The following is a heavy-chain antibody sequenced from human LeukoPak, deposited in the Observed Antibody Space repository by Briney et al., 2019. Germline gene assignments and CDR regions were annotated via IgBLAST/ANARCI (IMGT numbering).Heavy chain of an antibody. CDR2: IYSGDSDT. D-gene: IGHD3-3*01. J-gene: IGHJ4*02. CDR3: ARGSGSPGITIFGVVKDHRGYPEY. V-gene: IGHV5-51*01. Sequence: AGESLKISCKGSGYSFTSYWIGWVRQMPGKGLEWMGIIYSGDSDTRYSPSFQGQVTISADKSISTAYLQWSSLKASDTAMYYCARGSGSPGITIFGVVKDHRGYPEYWGQGTLVTVSS. CDR1: GYSFTSYW.